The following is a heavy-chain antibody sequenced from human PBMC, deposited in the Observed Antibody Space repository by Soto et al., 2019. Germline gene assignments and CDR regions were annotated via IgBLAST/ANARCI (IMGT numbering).Heavy chain of an antibody. D-gene: IGHD2-21*01. CDR2: ISSSGLST. J-gene: IGHJ5*02. V-gene: IGHV3-23*01. CDR3: AKDTYSVPTLDWFDP. CDR1: GFPFSDYA. Sequence: GGSLRISCEASGFPFSDYAMTWVRQAPGRGLEWVSGISSSGLSTYFADSVKGRFTISRDNSKNTLYLQMNSLRAEDTALYFCAKDTYSVPTLDWFDPWGQGTLVTVSS.